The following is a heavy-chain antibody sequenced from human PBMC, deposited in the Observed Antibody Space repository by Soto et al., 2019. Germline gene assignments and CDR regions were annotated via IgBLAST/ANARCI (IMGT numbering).Heavy chain of an antibody. CDR1: GFTFSSYA. CDR2: ISGSGGST. CDR3: AKYPGYSSRYYYGMDV. J-gene: IGHJ6*02. D-gene: IGHD5-18*01. V-gene: IGHV3-23*01. Sequence: EVQLLESGGGLVQPGGSLRLSCAASGFTFSSYAMSWVRQAPGKGLEWVSAISGSGGSTYYADSVKGRFTISRDNSKNTLYLQMNSMRAEDTAVYYCAKYPGYSSRYYYGMDVWGQGTTVTVSS.